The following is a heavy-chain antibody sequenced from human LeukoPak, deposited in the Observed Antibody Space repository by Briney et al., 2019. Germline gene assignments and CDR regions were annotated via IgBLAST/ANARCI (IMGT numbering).Heavy chain of an antibody. CDR3: AREERHSGFGDI. Sequence: AGGSLRLSCAASGFTVSSNYMSWVRQAPGKGLEWVSVIYSGGSTYYADSVKGRFTISRDNSKNTLYLQMNSLRAEDTAVYYCAREERHSGFGDIWGQGTLVTVSS. J-gene: IGHJ4*02. CDR1: GFTVSSNY. D-gene: IGHD5-12*01. V-gene: IGHV3-53*01. CDR2: IYSGGST.